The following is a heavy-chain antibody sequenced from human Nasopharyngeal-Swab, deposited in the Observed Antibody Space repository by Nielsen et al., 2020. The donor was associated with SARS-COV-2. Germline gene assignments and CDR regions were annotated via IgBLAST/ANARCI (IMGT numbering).Heavy chain of an antibody. V-gene: IGHV5-51*01. CDR1: GYSFTSYW. D-gene: IGHD3-10*01. CDR2: IYPGDSDT. Sequence: KVSCKGSGYSFTSYWIGWVRQMPGKGLEWMGIIYPGDSDTRYSPSFQGQVTISADKSISTAYLQWSSLKASDTAMYYCARLVLLWSGETTPHAFDIWGQGTMVTVSS. J-gene: IGHJ3*02. CDR3: ARLVLLWSGETTPHAFDI.